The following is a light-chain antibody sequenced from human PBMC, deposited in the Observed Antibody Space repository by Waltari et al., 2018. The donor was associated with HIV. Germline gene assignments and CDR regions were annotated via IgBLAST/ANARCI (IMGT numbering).Light chain of an antibody. CDR3: QEYQNYSPYT. V-gene: IGKV1-5*03. J-gene: IGKJ2*01. CDR1: QSIDMW. CDR2: KAS. Sequence: DIPMTQSPSTLSASVGDRVTISCRASQSIDMWLAGYQKKPGNAYKVLIYKASTLESGVPSRFSGSGSGTEFTLTISSLQPDDFGTYYCQEYQNYSPYTLGQGTKLEIK.